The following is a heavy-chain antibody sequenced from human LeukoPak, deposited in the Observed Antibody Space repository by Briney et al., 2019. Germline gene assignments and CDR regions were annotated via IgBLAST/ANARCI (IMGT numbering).Heavy chain of an antibody. Sequence: SQTLSLTCAISGDSFSSNSAAWDWIRQSPSRGLEWLGRTYHRSKWYNEYALSVKSRISVNPDTPKNQFSLQVNSVTPEDTAVYYCARSGSYNFDYWGQGTLVTVSS. V-gene: IGHV6-1*01. J-gene: IGHJ4*02. D-gene: IGHD1-26*01. CDR2: TYHRSKWYN. CDR3: ARSGSYNFDY. CDR1: GDSFSSNSAA.